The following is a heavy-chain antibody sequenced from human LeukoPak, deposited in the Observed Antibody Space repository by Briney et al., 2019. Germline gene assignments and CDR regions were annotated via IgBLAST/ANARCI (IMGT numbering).Heavy chain of an antibody. CDR3: ARDAPSYDYCSGGSCYFDY. J-gene: IGHJ4*02. Sequence: PGGSLRLSCVASGFTFGNFWMSWVRQAPGKGPEWVANIKEDGGEKYYVDSVKGRFTISRDNAKNSLYLQMNSLRAEDTAVYYCARDAPSYDYCSGGSCYFDYWGQGTLVTVSS. CDR2: IKEDGGEK. CDR1: GFTFGNFW. V-gene: IGHV3-7*01. D-gene: IGHD2-15*01.